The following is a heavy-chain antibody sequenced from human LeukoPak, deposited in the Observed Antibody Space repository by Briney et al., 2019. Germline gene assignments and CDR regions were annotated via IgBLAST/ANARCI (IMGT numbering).Heavy chain of an antibody. D-gene: IGHD2-2*01. Sequence: GGSLRLSCVASGFTFKSYGMHWVRQAPGKGLEWVAVISHDGDNKYYTDSVKGRFTISRESSQNTLYLQMNSLRVEDTAVYYCAKDVRTEAAAMNYWGQGSLVIVSS. CDR3: AKDVRTEAAAMNY. CDR1: GFTFKSYG. V-gene: IGHV3-30*18. J-gene: IGHJ4*02. CDR2: ISHDGDNK.